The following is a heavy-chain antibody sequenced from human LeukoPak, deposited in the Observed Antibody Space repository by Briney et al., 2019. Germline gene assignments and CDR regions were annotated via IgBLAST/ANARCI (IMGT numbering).Heavy chain of an antibody. CDR2: TYTGGRT. D-gene: IGHD6-19*01. V-gene: IGHV3-53*01. CDR3: AMGGYNSGWPDY. CDR1: GFTVSDNY. Sequence: GGSLRLSCTASGFTVSDNYMSWVRQAPGTGLEWVSVTYTGGRTYYADSVKGRFTVSRDNSKKMLFLQMSSLRAEDTAVYYCAMGGYNSGWPDYWGQGTLVTVSS. J-gene: IGHJ4*02.